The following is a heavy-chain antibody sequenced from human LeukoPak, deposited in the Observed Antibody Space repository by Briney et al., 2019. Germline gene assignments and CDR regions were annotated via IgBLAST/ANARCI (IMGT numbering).Heavy chain of an antibody. CDR2: ISYTGST. J-gene: IGHJ4*02. D-gene: IGHD3-3*01. Sequence: SETLSLTCTVSGGSISPYFWSWMRQTPGKGLEWIGYISYTGSTNYNPALKSRVTISVDTSKNQFSLQLTSVTAADTAVYYCARGPLLHYWGQGTLVTVSS. V-gene: IGHV4-59*01. CDR3: ARGPLLHY. CDR1: GGSISPYF.